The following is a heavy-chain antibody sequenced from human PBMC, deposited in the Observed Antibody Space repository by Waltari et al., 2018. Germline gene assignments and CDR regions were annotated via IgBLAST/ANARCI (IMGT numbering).Heavy chain of an antibody. CDR3: ARGGLAGATPDY. CDR1: GFTFNNYC. CDR2: VNNEGTHT. J-gene: IGHJ4*02. Sequence: EVRLVESGGGLVQPGGSLRLSCAASGFTFNNYCIHWFRHAPGKGLVWVAYVNNEGTHTAYVDAMKGRFTASRDNAKNTLYLQMNSLRVEDTAVYYCARGGLAGATPDYWGQGTLVTVSS. D-gene: IGHD1-26*01. V-gene: IGHV3-74*03.